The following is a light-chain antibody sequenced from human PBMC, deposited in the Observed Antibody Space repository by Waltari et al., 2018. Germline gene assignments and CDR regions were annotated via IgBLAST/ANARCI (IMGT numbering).Light chain of an antibody. CDR3: QQYDSSPT. CDR1: QTLRAGF. J-gene: IGKJ1*01. V-gene: IGKV3-20*01. CDR2: GAT. Sequence: EIVLTQSPGTLSLSPGERATLSCRASQTLRAGFLAWYQQKPGQPPSLVMYGATSRAAGIPGRFSGSGSGADFTLTIGRLEPEDFAMYYCQQYDSSPTFGQGTKVEVK.